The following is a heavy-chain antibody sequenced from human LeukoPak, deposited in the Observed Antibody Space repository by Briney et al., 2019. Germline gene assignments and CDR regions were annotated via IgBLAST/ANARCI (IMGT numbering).Heavy chain of an antibody. CDR2: ISRNSRYI. V-gene: IGHV3-21*01. J-gene: IGHJ4*02. D-gene: IGHD4-23*01. CDR1: GFTFSTYS. Sequence: GGSLRLSCAASGFTFSTYSMNWVRQAPGKGLEWVSSISRNSRYIYYADSMRGRFTISRDNAKNSLYLQMNSLRAGDTAVYYCAKDIYGGNWPNDYWGQGTLVTVSS. CDR3: AKDIYGGNWPNDY.